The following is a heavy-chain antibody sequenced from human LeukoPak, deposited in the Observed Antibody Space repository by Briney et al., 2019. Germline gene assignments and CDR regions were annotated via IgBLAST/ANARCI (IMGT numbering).Heavy chain of an antibody. CDR2: ISAYNGNT. J-gene: IGHJ5*02. D-gene: IGHD3-22*01. CDR1: GYTFTSYG. V-gene: IGHV1-18*01. CDR3: ARDGRHRYYYDSSGFYGSWFDP. Sequence: GASVKVSCKASGYTFTSYGISWVRQAPGQGLEWMGWISAYNGNTNYVQKLQGRVTMTIDTSTSTVYMELRSLRSDDTAVYYCARDGRHRYYYDSSGFYGSWFDPWGQGTLVTVSS.